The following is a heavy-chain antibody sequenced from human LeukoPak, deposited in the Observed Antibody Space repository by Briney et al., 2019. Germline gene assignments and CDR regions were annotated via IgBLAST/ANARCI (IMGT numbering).Heavy chain of an antibody. Sequence: GSLRLSCAASGFTFSSYSMNWVRQAPGKGLEWVSYISSSGSTIYYADSVKGRFTISRDNAKNSLYLQMNSLRAEDTAVYYCARADQYNVPYGDYDGGWFDPWGQGTLVTVSS. D-gene: IGHD4-17*01. CDR2: ISSSGSTI. CDR1: GFTFSSYS. J-gene: IGHJ5*02. CDR3: ARADQYNVPYGDYDGGWFDP. V-gene: IGHV3-48*04.